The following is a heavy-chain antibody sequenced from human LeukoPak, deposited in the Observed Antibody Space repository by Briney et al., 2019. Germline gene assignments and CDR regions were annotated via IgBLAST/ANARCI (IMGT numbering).Heavy chain of an antibody. V-gene: IGHV3-11*06. J-gene: IGHJ4*02. CDR3: ARDPAGNGVLFDY. CDR2: ISISSSYT. CDR1: GFTFSDYY. D-gene: IGHD6-13*01. Sequence: GGSLRLSCAASGFTFSDYYMSWVRQAPGKGLEWVSYISISSSYTNYADSVKGRFTISRDNAKNSLYLQMNSLRAEDTAVYYCARDPAGNGVLFDYWGQGTLVTVSS.